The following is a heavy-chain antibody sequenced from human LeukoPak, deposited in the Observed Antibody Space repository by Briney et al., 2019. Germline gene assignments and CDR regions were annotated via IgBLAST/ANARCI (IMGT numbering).Heavy chain of an antibody. CDR2: FSHRGGS. V-gene: IGHV4-38-2*02. CDR1: GYSLSSGFF. D-gene: IGHD3/OR15-3a*01. CDR3: ARYAMISPPGYFDS. Sequence: PSETLSLTCTVSGYSLSSGFFCDWIRQSPGKGLEWIGSFSHRGGSYHNPSLKSRVTISVDTSKNQFSLKLSSVTPEDTAVYFCARYAMISPPGYFDSWGQGTLVTVSS. J-gene: IGHJ4*02.